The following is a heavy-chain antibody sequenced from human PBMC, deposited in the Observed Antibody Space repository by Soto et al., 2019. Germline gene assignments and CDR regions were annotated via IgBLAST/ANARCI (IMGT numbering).Heavy chain of an antibody. CDR1: GGSIISSSYY. Sequence: PSETLSLTCTVSGGSIISSSYYWGWIRQPPGKGLEWIGSIYYSGSTYYNPSLKSRVTISVDTSKNQFSLKLSSVTAADTAVYYCARHSASTVLFSVLGYHGGGYFDYWGQGTLVTVSS. D-gene: IGHD2-15*01. J-gene: IGHJ4*02. CDR3: ARHSASTVLFSVLGYHGGGYFDY. CDR2: IYYSGST. V-gene: IGHV4-39*01.